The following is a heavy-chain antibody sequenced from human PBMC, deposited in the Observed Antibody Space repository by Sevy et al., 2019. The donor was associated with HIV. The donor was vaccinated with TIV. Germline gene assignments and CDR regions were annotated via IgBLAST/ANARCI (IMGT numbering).Heavy chain of an antibody. CDR1: GGSINSGAHY. CDR3: ARAVLSWYYMDV. V-gene: IGHV4-31*03. Sequence: SETLSLTCTVSGGSINSGAHYWSWIRQHPVKGLEWIGYVYYTGNRYYNPSLKSRVTISVDTSKNQFSLKRSSVTAADTAVYYCARAVLSWYYMDVWGKGTTVTVSS. CDR2: VYYTGNR. D-gene: IGHD2-8*02. J-gene: IGHJ6*03.